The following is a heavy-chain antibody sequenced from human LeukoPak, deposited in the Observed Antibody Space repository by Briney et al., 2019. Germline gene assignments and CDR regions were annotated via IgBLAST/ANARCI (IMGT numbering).Heavy chain of an antibody. CDR2: MNPNSGNT. CDR3: ARGLRIAVAGVLGY. D-gene: IGHD6-19*01. J-gene: IGHJ4*02. V-gene: IGHV1-8*01. Sequence: ASVKVSYKASGYTFTSYDINWVRQATGQGLEWMGWMNPNSGNTGYAQKFQGRVTMTRNTSISTAYMELSSLRSEDTAVYYCARGLRIAVAGVLGYWGQGTLVTVSS. CDR1: GYTFTSYD.